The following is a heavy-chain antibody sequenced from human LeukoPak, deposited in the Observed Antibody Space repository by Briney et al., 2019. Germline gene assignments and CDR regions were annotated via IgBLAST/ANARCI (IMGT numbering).Heavy chain of an antibody. CDR3: ASLPYGSGSYYNKGFDY. J-gene: IGHJ4*02. D-gene: IGHD3-10*01. CDR1: GFTFSSYS. CDR2: ISSSSSYI. V-gene: IGHV3-21*01. Sequence: NPGGSLRLSCAASGFTFSSYSMNWVRQAPGKGLEWVSSISSSSSYIYYADSVKGRFTISRDNAKNSLYLQMNSLRAEDTAVYYCASLPYGSGSYYNKGFDYWGQGTLVTVSS.